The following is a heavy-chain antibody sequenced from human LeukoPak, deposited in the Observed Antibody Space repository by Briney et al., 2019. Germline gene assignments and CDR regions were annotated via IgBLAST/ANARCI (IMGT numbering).Heavy chain of an antibody. J-gene: IGHJ5*02. CDR1: GGSISSDY. CDR2: IYTSGST. CDR3: ARDRYCSSTSCYAGVWFDP. D-gene: IGHD2-2*01. V-gene: IGHV4-4*07. Sequence: SETLSLTCTVSGGSISSDYWSWIRQPAGKALEWIGRIYTSGSTNYNPSLKSRVTMSVDTSKNQFSLKLSSVTAADTAVYYCARDRYCSSTSCYAGVWFDPWGQGTLVTVSS.